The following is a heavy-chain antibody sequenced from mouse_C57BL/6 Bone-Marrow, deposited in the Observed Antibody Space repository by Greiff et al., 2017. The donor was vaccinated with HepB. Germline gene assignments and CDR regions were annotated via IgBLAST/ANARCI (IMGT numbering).Heavy chain of an antibody. CDR1: GYTFTSYW. J-gene: IGHJ3*01. Sequence: EVQLQQSGTVLARPGASVKMSCKTSGYTFTSYWMHWVKQRPGQGLEWIGSIYPGNSDTGYNQKFKGKAKLTAVTSAITAYMEISSLTNEDSAVYYGTSYYAEGGFAYWGQGTPVTVSA. D-gene: IGHD1-1*01. CDR3: TSYYAEGGFAY. V-gene: IGHV1-5*01. CDR2: IYPGNSDT.